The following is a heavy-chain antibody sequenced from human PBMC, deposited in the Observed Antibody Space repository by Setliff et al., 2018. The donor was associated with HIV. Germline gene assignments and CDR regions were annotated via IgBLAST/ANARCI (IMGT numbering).Heavy chain of an antibody. CDR1: GFTVSNNY. CDR3: ARDPILGGPDFFDY. V-gene: IGHV3-21*01. Sequence: GESLKISCAASGFTVSNNYMSWVRQAPGKGLEWVSSISSSSSYIYYADSVKGRFTISRDNAKNTLFLQMNSLRPEDTAVYYCARDPILGGPDFFDYWGQGTLVTVSS. D-gene: IGHD1-26*01. J-gene: IGHJ4*02. CDR2: ISSSSSYI.